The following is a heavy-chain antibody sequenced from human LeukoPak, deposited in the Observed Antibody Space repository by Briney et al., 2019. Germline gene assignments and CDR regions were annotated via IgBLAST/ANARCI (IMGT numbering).Heavy chain of an antibody. CDR1: GFTFDDYA. J-gene: IGHJ4*02. CDR2: ISWDGGST. V-gene: IGHV3-43D*03. D-gene: IGHD3-9*01. Sequence: PGGSLRLSCAASGFTFDDYAMHWVRQAPGKGLEWVSLISWDGGSTYYADSVEGRFTISRDNSKNSLYLQMNSLRAEDTALYYCAKGGGGYFDSRYYFDYWGQGTLVTVSS. CDR3: AKGGGGYFDSRYYFDY.